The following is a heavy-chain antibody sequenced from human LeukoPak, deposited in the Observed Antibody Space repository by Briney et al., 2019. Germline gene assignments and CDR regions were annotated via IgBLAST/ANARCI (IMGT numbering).Heavy chain of an antibody. CDR3: AKEVYSSGWYADY. V-gene: IGHV3-23*01. J-gene: IGHJ4*02. Sequence: PGGSLRLSCAASGFTFSSYAMNWVRQAPGKGLEWVSTISGSGGSTYYADSVKGRFTISRDNSKNMLYLQMSSLRAEDTASYYCAKEVYSSGWYADYWGQGTLVTVSS. D-gene: IGHD6-19*01. CDR2: ISGSGGST. CDR1: GFTFSSYA.